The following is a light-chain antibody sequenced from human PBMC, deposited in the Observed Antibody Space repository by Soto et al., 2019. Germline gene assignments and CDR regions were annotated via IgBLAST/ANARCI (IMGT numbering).Light chain of an antibody. J-gene: IGKJ5*01. CDR3: MQALQSPPT. CDR1: LSLLHSNGYNS. Sequence: DVVMTQSPLSLPVTPGEPASISCRSSLSLLHSNGYNSLDWFLQKPGQHPQLLIYLGSNRASGVPDRFSGSGSGTDFTLKISRVEADDVGVYYCMQALQSPPTFGQGTRLEIK. CDR2: LGS. V-gene: IGKV2-28*01.